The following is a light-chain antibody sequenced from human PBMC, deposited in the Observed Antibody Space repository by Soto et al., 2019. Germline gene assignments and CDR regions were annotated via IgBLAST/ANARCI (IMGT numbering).Light chain of an antibody. Sequence: QPVLTQSPSASASLGASVKLTCTLSSGHSSYAIAWHQKQPGKGPRYLMDLNNDGSHTKGDGIPDRFSGSSSGADRYLIISSLKSEDEADYYCQTWGTGFQFFGGGTKVTVL. V-gene: IGLV4-69*01. J-gene: IGLJ2*01. CDR1: SGHSSYA. CDR3: QTWGTGFQF. CDR2: LNNDGSH.